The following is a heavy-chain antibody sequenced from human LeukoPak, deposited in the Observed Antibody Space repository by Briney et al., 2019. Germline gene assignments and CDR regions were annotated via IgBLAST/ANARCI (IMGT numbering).Heavy chain of an antibody. CDR1: GFTFSDYA. Sequence: GGSLRLSCAASGFTFSDYAMSWVRQAPGKGLEWVSAISGSGGSTYYADSVKGRFTISRDNSKNTLYLQMNSLRAEDTAVYYCAKGYYDYVWGSYYFDYWGQGTLVTVSS. D-gene: IGHD3-16*01. V-gene: IGHV3-23*01. CDR2: ISGSGGST. CDR3: AKGYYDYVWGSYYFDY. J-gene: IGHJ4*02.